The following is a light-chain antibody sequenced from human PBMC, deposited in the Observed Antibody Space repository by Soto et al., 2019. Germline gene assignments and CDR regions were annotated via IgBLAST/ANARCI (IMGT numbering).Light chain of an antibody. Sequence: NVLTQSPGTLSLSPGERATLSCRASQSVSSSYLAWYQQKPGQAPRLLIYGASSRSTGIPDRFSGSGSGTDFTLTISKLEPEDFAVYYCQQYGSSPGTFGQGTKVEIK. CDR2: GAS. CDR3: QQYGSSPGT. J-gene: IGKJ1*01. CDR1: QSVSSSY. V-gene: IGKV3-20*01.